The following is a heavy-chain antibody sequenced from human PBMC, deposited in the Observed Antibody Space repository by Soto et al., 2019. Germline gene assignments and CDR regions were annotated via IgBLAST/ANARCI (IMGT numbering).Heavy chain of an antibody. D-gene: IGHD3-3*01. V-gene: IGHV4-59*01. CDR3: ARLRFLEVYYYGMDV. J-gene: IGHJ6*02. CDR2: IYYSGST. CDR1: GGPISSYY. Sequence: SETLSLTCTVSGGPISSYYWSWIRQPPGKGLEWIGYIYYSGSTNYNPSLKSRVTISVDTSKNQFSLKLSSVTAADTAVYYCARLRFLEVYYYGMDVWGQGTTVTVSS.